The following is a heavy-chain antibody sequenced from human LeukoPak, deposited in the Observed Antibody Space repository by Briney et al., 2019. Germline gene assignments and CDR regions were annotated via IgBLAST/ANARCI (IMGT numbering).Heavy chain of an antibody. Sequence: SVKVSCTASGGTFSSYAISWVRQAPGQGLEWMGRIIPILGIANYAQKFQGRVTITADKSTSTAYMELSSLRSEDTAVYYSARDRNPGYYFDYWGQGTLVTVSS. CDR1: GGTFSSYA. V-gene: IGHV1-69*04. CDR2: IIPILGIA. J-gene: IGHJ4*02. CDR3: ARDRNPGYYFDY.